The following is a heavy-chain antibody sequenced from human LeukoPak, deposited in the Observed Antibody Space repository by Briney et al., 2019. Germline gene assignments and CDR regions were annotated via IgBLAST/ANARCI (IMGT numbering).Heavy chain of an antibody. J-gene: IGHJ4*02. D-gene: IGHD6-19*01. CDR3: ARGRSSGWPYYFAY. CDR2: IWYDGSNK. V-gene: IGHV3-33*01. CDR1: GFTFSNYG. Sequence: GGSLRLSCAASGFTFSNYGIHWVRQAPGKGLEWVVLIWYDGSNKLYADPVEGRFTISRDNSKNTLSLQMNSLRAEDTAVYYCARGRSSGWPYYFAYWGQGTLVTVSS.